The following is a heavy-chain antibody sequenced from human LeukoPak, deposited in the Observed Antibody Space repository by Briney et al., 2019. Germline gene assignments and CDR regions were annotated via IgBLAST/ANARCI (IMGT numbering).Heavy chain of an antibody. CDR1: EGTFSSYA. Sequence: SVKVSCKASEGTFSSYAISWVRQAPGQGLEWMGRIIPIFGTANYAQKFQGRVTITTDESTSTAYMELSSLRSEDTAVYYCAREPTVVVAAPIDYWGQGTLVTVSS. CDR2: IIPIFGTA. J-gene: IGHJ4*02. V-gene: IGHV1-69*05. D-gene: IGHD2-15*01. CDR3: AREPTVVVAAPIDY.